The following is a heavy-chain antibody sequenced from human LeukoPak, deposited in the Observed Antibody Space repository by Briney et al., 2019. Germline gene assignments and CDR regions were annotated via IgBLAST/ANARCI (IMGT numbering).Heavy chain of an antibody. CDR3: ATFLEMATTPFDY. J-gene: IGHJ4*02. D-gene: IGHD5-24*01. Sequence: GGSLRLSCTASGFTFSNFWMGWVRQAPGKGLEWVANIKQDETEKFYLGSVKGRFTISRDNAKNSLYLQMNSLRVEDTALYYCATFLEMATTPFDYWGQGTLVTVSS. V-gene: IGHV3-7*03. CDR2: IKQDETEK. CDR1: GFTFSNFW.